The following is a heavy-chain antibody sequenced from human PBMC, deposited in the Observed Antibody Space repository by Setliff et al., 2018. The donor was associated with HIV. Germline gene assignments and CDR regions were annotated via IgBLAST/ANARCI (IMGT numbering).Heavy chain of an antibody. D-gene: IGHD3-16*01. CDR1: GDTFTTYD. Sequence: ASVKVSCKASGDTFTTYDINWVRQATGQGPEWIGWMNTNSGNTGYAQKFQGRVTLTRDNSIDTAYLELRSLRPEDTAVYYCAKTHIGGSSPYWGQGTLVTVSS. CDR2: MNTNSGNT. V-gene: IGHV1-8*02. J-gene: IGHJ4*02. CDR3: AKTHIGGSSPY.